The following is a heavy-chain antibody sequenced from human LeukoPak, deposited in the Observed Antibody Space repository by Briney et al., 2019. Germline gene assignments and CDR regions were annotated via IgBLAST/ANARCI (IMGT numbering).Heavy chain of an antibody. D-gene: IGHD1-1*01. J-gene: IGHJ3*02. V-gene: IGHV3-74*01. Sequence: SGGSLRLSCEASGFTFSSYWMHWVRQAPGKGLLWVSRISPDGSTTAYADSVKGRFTISRDNAKNTLYLQVDSLRAEDSAVYYCTTGGADTGRFDIWGQGTMVTVSP. CDR2: ISPDGSTT. CDR3: TTGGADTGRFDI. CDR1: GFTFSSYW.